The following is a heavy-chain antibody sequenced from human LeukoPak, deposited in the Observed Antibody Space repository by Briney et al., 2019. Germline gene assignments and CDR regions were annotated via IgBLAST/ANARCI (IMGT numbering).Heavy chain of an antibody. V-gene: IGHV3-30*18. CDR1: GFTFSSYG. CDR2: ISYDGSSK. J-gene: IGHJ4*02. Sequence: PGGSLRLSCAASGFTFSSYGMHWVRQAQGKGLEWVAVISYDGSSKYYADSVKGRFTISRDNSKNTLYLQMNSLRAEDTAVYYCAKGVRYDSSGYYLGFDYWGQGTLVTVSS. CDR3: AKGVRYDSSGYYLGFDY. D-gene: IGHD3-22*01.